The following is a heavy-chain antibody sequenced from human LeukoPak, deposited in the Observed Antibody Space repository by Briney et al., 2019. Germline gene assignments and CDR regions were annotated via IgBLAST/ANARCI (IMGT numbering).Heavy chain of an antibody. CDR1: GFTFSSYW. CDR2: IKQDGTEK. V-gene: IGHV3-7*01. J-gene: IGHJ4*02. Sequence: GGSLRLSCAASGFTFSSYWMSWVRQASGKGLEWVANIKQDGTEKYYVDSVKGRFTISRDNAKKSLYLQMNSLRAEDTAVYYCARDRLGAEYDYWGQGTLVSVSS. D-gene: IGHD3-16*01. CDR3: ARDRLGAEYDY.